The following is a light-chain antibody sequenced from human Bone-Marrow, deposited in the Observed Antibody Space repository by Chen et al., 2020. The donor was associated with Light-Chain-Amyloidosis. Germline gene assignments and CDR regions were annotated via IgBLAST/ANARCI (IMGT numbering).Light chain of an antibody. CDR1: QDISRF. CDR3: QQYDHFLS. J-gene: IGKJ4*01. CDR2: DVY. Sequence: DIQMTQSPSSLSASVGDRVTITCQASQDISRFLNWYQQKPGKAPNLLIYDVYKLETGVSPRFSGSGSGKHFTLTITSLQPEDIATYYCQQYDHFLSFGGGTKVEVK. V-gene: IGKV1-33*01.